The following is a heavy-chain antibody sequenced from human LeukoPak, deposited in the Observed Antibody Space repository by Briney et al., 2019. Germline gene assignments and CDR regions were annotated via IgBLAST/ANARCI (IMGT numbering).Heavy chain of an antibody. J-gene: IGHJ3*02. CDR2: IYSGGTT. CDR3: AKADGHSSSWPDAFDI. Sequence: GGSLRLSCAASGFTVSSNSMSWVRQAPGKGLEWVSVIYSGGTTYYADSVKGRFTISKDNSKNTLYLQMNSLRAEDTAVYYCAKADGHSSSWPDAFDIWGQGTMVTVSS. D-gene: IGHD6-13*01. V-gene: IGHV3-66*01. CDR1: GFTVSSNS.